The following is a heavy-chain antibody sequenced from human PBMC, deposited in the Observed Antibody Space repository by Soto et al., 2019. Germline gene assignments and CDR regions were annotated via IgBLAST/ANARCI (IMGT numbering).Heavy chain of an antibody. CDR2: ISAYNGNT. CDR1: GYTFTSYG. V-gene: IGHV1-18*01. D-gene: IGHD3-3*01. Sequence: ASVKVSCKASGYTFTSYGISWVRQAPGQGLEWMGWISAYNGNTNYAQKLQGRVTMTTDTSTSTAYMELRSLRSDDTAVYYCARDRYLRDFWSGYYKWDWFDPWGQGTLVTVSS. CDR3: ARDRYLRDFWSGYYKWDWFDP. J-gene: IGHJ5*02.